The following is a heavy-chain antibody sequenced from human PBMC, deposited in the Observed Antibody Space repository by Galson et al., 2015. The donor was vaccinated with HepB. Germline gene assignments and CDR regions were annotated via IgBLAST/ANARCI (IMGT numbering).Heavy chain of an antibody. CDR2: MNPNSGNT. D-gene: IGHD3-3*01. J-gene: IGHJ4*02. Sequence: SVKVSCKASGYTFTSYDINWVRQATGQGLEWMGWMNPNSGNTGYAQKFQGRVTMTRNTSISTAYMELSSLRSEDTAVYYCARGVDFSSGYYCWGQGTLVTVSS. V-gene: IGHV1-8*01. CDR1: GYTFTSYD. CDR3: ARGVDFSSGYYC.